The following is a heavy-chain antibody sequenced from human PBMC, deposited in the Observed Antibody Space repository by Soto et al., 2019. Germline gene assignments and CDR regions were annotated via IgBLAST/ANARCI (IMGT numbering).Heavy chain of an antibody. CDR2: LLPIFGTT. J-gene: IGHJ6*02. V-gene: IGHV1-69*01. CDR1: GGTFNIYN. CDR3: ASDETGAYFDYYYGVDV. Sequence: QVQLVQSGAEVKKPGSSVKVSCKASGGTFNIYNINWVRQAPGQGLEWMGGLLPIFGTTNYAQRFQGRLTIIADDYTRTAYMELSSLRSADTAVYYFASDETGAYFDYYYGVDVGGLGTTVTVTS. D-gene: IGHD7-27*01.